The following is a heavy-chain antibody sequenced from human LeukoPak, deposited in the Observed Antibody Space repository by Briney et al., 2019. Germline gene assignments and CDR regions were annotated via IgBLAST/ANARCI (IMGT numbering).Heavy chain of an antibody. D-gene: IGHD6-13*01. CDR3: ARGGYGSTKLHAFDI. V-gene: IGHV4-34*01. J-gene: IGHJ3*02. CDR2: INHSGST. CDR1: GGSFSGYY. Sequence: SETLSLTCAVYGGSFSGYYWSWIRQPPGKGLEWIGEINHSGSTNYNPSLKSRVTISVDTSKNQFSLKLSSVTAADTAMYYCARGGYGSTKLHAFDIWGQGTMVTVSS.